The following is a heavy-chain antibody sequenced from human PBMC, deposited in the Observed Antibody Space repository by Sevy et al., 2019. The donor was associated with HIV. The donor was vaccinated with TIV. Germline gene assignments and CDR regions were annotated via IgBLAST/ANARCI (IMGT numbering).Heavy chain of an antibody. CDR2: INHSGST. D-gene: IGHD3-10*01. V-gene: IGHV4-34*01. Sequence: SETLSLTCAVYGGSFGGYYWSWIRQPPGKGLEWIGEINHSGSTNYNPSLKSRFTISVDTAKNQLYLKLSSVTAADTAVYYCTRERYGSGSYYYYYYMDVWGKGTTVTVSS. CDR3: TRERYGSGSYYYYYYMDV. CDR1: GGSFGGYY. J-gene: IGHJ6*03.